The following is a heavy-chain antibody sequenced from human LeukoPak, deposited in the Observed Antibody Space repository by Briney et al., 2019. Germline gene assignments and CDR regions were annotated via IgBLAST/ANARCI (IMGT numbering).Heavy chain of an antibody. V-gene: IGHV3-33*01. D-gene: IGHD2-15*01. CDR2: IWYDGSNK. CDR3: ARDPGYCSGGSCYGYFDY. Sequence: PGRSLRLSCTASGFTFRSYGMHWVRQAPGKGLEWVAVIWYDGSNKYYADSVKGRFTISRDNSKNTLYLQMNSLRAEDTAVYYCARDPGYCSGGSCYGYFDYWDQGTLVTVSS. CDR1: GFTFRSYG. J-gene: IGHJ4*02.